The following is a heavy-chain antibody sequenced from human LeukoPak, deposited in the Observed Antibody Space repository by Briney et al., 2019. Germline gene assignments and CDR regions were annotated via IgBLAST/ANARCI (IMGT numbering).Heavy chain of an antibody. CDR2: IYYSGST. V-gene: IGHV4-59*01. CDR1: GGSISSYY. D-gene: IGHD3-16*01. Sequence: PSETLSLTCTVSGGSISSYYWSWIRQPPGKGLEWIGYIYYSGSTNYNPSLKSRVTISVDTSKNQFSLKLSSVTAAYTAVYCCARESVKSLGLFDPWGQGTMVTVSS. CDR3: ARESVKSLGLFDP. J-gene: IGHJ5*02.